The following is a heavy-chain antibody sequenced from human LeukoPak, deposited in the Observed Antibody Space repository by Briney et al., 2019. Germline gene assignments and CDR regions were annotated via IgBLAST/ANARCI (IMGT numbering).Heavy chain of an antibody. CDR3: ARDGHGDIDY. CDR1: GFIFSSNY. V-gene: IGHV3-53*01. CDR2: IYTDGST. D-gene: IGHD4-17*01. J-gene: IGHJ4*02. Sequence: GGSLRLSCAASGFIFSSNYISWVRQPPGKGLEWVSIIYTDGSTYYADSVKGRFTFSRDNSKNTLYLQMSSLRAEDTAVYYCARDGHGDIDYWGQGTLVTVSS.